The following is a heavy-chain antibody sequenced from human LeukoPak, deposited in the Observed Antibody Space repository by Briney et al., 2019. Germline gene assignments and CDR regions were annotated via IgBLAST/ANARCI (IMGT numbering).Heavy chain of an antibody. CDR2: ITNDGSST. Sequence: GGSLRLSCAASGLTFSSHWMHWVRQAPGKGLVWVSRITNDGSSTTYADSVKGRFTISRDNSKNTLYLQMNSLRAEDTAVYYCVNVVPAAIVVVAARPFDYWGQGTLVTVSS. V-gene: IGHV3-74*01. CDR1: GLTFSSHW. D-gene: IGHD2-15*01. J-gene: IGHJ4*02. CDR3: VNVVPAAIVVVAARPFDY.